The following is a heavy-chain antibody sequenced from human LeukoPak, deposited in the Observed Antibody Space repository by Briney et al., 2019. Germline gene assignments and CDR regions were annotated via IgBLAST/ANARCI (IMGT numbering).Heavy chain of an antibody. D-gene: IGHD6-13*01. CDR2: ISAYNGNT. CDR1: GYTFTNYG. V-gene: IGHV1-18*01. CDR3: ARAIAAAGTEFFDY. J-gene: IGHJ4*02. Sequence: GASVKVSCKASGYTFTNYGIRWLRQAPGQGLEWMGWISAYNGNTNYAQKLQGRVTMTTDTSTSTAYMELRSLRSDDTAVYYCARAIAAAGTEFFDYWGQGTLVTVSS.